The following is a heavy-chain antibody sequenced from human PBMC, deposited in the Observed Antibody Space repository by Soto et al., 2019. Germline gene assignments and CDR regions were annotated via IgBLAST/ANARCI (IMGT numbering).Heavy chain of an antibody. D-gene: IGHD2-2*01. J-gene: IGHJ5*01. V-gene: IGHV3-48*01. Sequence: EVQLVESGGGLVQPGGSLRLSCAASGFTFSSYSMNWVRQAPGKGLEWVSYISSSRSTIYYADSVKGRFTISRDNAKNSLYLQMNILRAEDTAVYYCARDCPGSSTTCYGNEWFDSWGQGTLVTVSA. CDR1: GFTFSSYS. CDR2: ISSSRSTI. CDR3: ARDCPGSSTTCYGNEWFDS.